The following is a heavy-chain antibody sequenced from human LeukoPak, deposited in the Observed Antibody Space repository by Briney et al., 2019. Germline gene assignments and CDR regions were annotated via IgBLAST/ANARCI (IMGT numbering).Heavy chain of an antibody. D-gene: IGHD6-19*01. V-gene: IGHV3-23*01. CDR2: ISGSGSGGST. J-gene: IGHJ4*02. CDR1: GFTFSSYA. CDR3: AKLLAVTNSYYFNN. Sequence: GGSLRLSCAASGFTFSSYAMSWVRQAPGKGLEWVSTISGSGSGGSTYYADSVKGRFTISRDNSKDTLYLQMNSLRAEDTAVYYSAKLLAVTNSYYFNNWGQGTLVTVSS.